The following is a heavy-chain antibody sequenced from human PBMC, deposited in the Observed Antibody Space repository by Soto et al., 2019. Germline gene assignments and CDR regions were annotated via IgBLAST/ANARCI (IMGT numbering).Heavy chain of an antibody. D-gene: IGHD3-3*01. CDR2: ISGSGGST. Sequence: GGSLRLSCAASGFTFSSYAMSWVRQAPGKGLEWVSAISGSGGSTYYADSVKGRFTISRDNAKNSLYLQMNSLRAEDTALYYCARAFTIFGVVVRYYGMDVWGQGTTVTVSS. V-gene: IGHV3-23*01. J-gene: IGHJ6*02. CDR1: GFTFSSYA. CDR3: ARAFTIFGVVVRYYGMDV.